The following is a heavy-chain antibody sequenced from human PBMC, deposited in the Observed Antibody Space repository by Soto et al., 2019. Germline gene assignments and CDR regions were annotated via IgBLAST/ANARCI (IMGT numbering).Heavy chain of an antibody. Sequence: GASVKVSCKASGYTFTSYGISWVRQAPGQGLEWMGWISAYNGNTNYAQKLQGRVTMTTDTSTSTAYMELRSLRSDDTAVYYCARDQPTLHSSSWYSPIDYWGQGTLVTVSS. J-gene: IGHJ4*02. D-gene: IGHD6-13*01. CDR2: ISAYNGNT. V-gene: IGHV1-18*01. CDR3: ARDQPTLHSSSWYSPIDY. CDR1: GYTFTSYG.